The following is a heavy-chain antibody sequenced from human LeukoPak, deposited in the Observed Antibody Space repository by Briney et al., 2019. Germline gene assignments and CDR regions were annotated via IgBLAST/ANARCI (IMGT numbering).Heavy chain of an antibody. D-gene: IGHD3-22*01. CDR1: GYTFTNYF. Sequence: GTSVKVSCKASGYTFTNYFMHWVRQAPGQGLEWMGGIIPIFGTANYAQKFQGRVTITADESTSTAYMELSSLRSEDTAVYYCASSVNSSGYWNWFDPWGQGTLVTVSS. J-gene: IGHJ5*02. V-gene: IGHV1-69*13. CDR2: IIPIFGTA. CDR3: ASSVNSSGYWNWFDP.